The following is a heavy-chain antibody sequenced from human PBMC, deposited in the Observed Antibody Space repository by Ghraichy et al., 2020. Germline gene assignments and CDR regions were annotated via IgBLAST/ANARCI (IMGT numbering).Heavy chain of an antibody. J-gene: IGHJ6*02. CDR3: AREGKEYYYGMDV. D-gene: IGHD4-23*01. V-gene: IGHV3-48*02. Sequence: GESLNISCAASGFTFSSYSMNWVRQAPGKGLEWVSYISSSSSTIYYADSVKGRFTISRDNAKNSLYLQMNSLRDEDTAVYYCAREGKEYYYGMDVWGQGTTVTVSS. CDR2: ISSSSSTI. CDR1: GFTFSSYS.